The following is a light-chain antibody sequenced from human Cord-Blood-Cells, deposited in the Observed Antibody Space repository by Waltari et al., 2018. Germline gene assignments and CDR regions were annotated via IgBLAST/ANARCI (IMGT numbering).Light chain of an antibody. J-gene: IGKJ2*01. CDR3: QQYNNWPPYT. CDR2: GAS. Sequence: EIVMTQYPATLSVSPGERATLSCRASQSVSSNLAWYQQQPGQAPRLLIYGASTRATGIPARFSGSGSGTDFTLTISSLQSEDFAVYYCQQYNNWPPYTFGQGTKLEIK. V-gene: IGKV3-15*01. CDR1: QSVSSN.